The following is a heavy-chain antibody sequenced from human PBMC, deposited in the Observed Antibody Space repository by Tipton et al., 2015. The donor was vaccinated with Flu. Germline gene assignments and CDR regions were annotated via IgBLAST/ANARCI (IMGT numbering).Heavy chain of an antibody. D-gene: IGHD3-22*01. V-gene: IGHV4-61*02. CDR2: IYTSGST. Sequence: TLSLTCTVSGGSISSGSYYWSWIRQPAGKGLEWIGRIYTSGSTNYNPSLKSRVTISVDTSKNQFSLKQSSVTAADTAVYYCARDQSLRYYYDSSGLWGYYYGMDVWGQGTTVTVSS. CDR1: GGSISSGSYY. J-gene: IGHJ6*02. CDR3: ARDQSLRYYYDSSGLWGYYYGMDV.